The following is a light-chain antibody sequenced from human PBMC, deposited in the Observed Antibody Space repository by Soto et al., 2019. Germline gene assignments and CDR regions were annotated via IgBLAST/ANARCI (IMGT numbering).Light chain of an antibody. V-gene: IGKV1-33*01. CDR3: QQYDNLPLT. CDR1: QDISNY. Sequence: DIQMTQSPSSLSASVGDRVTITCQASQDISNYLNWYQQKPGKAPKLLIYDASNLETGVPPRFSGSGSGTDFIFTISSLQPEDIATYYCQQYDNLPLTFGGGTKVDIK. J-gene: IGKJ4*01. CDR2: DAS.